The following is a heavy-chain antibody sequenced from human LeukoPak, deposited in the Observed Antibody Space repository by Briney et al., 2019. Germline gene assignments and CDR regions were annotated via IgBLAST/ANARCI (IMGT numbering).Heavy chain of an antibody. CDR3: AGQQLVRGEDY. CDR2: IYYSGST. Sequence: KASETLSLTCTVSGGSISSYYWSWIRQPPGKGLEWIGYIYYSGSTNYNPSLKSRVTISVDTSKNQFSLKVNSVTAADTAVYYCAGQQLVRGEDYWGQGTLDTVSS. D-gene: IGHD6-13*01. J-gene: IGHJ4*02. V-gene: IGHV4-59*08. CDR1: GGSISSYY.